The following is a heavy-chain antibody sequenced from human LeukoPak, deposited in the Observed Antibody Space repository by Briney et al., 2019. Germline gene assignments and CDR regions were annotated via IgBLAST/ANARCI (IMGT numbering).Heavy chain of an antibody. J-gene: IGHJ4*02. CDR2: IKQDGSEK. V-gene: IGHV3-7*01. CDR3: ARESAPWELLRLDFDY. Sequence: GGPLRLSCAASGFTFSSYWMSWVRQAPGKGLEWVANIKQDGSEKYDVDSVKGRFTISRNNAKNSLYLQMNSLRAEDTAVYYCARESAPWELLRLDFDYWGQGTLVTVSS. D-gene: IGHD1-26*01. CDR1: GFTFSSYW.